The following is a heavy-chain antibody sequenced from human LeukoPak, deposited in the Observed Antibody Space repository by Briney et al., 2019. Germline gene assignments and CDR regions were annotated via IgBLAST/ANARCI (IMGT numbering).Heavy chain of an antibody. CDR2: ISNSGSLT. Sequence: GGSLRLSCTASGFTFSDFYMSWIRQAPGKGLEWVSYISNSGSLTYYAESVKGRFTISRDNANTSLYLQMNSLRAEDTAVYYCARWRGHGWRVIDYWGQGTLVTVSS. V-gene: IGHV3-11*04. CDR1: GFTFSDFY. D-gene: IGHD6-19*01. J-gene: IGHJ4*02. CDR3: ARWRGHGWRVIDY.